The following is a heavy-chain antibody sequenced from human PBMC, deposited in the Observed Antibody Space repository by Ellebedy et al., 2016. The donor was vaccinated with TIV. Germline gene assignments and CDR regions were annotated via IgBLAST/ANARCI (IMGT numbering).Heavy chain of an antibody. CDR2: IVGTGTTT. J-gene: IGHJ3*02. CDR1: GFTFSTYS. CDR3: ARRGNYLGDAFDI. D-gene: IGHD3-16*01. Sequence: GESLKISXAASGFTFSTYSMNWVRQAAGKGLEWISYIVGTGTTTYYADSVKGRFTISRDNAKNSLYLQMNSLRDEDTAVYYCARRGNYLGDAFDIWGQGAVVIVSS. V-gene: IGHV3-48*02.